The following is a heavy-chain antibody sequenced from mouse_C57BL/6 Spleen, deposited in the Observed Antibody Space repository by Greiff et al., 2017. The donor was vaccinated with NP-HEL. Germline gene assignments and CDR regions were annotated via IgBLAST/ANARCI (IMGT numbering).Heavy chain of an antibody. J-gene: IGHJ1*03. CDR1: GYSITSGYD. CDR3: ARGGIRCGSSYKWCFDG. CDR2: ISYSGST. V-gene: IGHV3-1*01. Sequence: EVQLQESGPGMVKPSQSLSLTCTVTGYSITSGYDWHWIRHFPGNKLEWMGYISYSGSTNYNPSLKSRISITHDTSKNHFFLKLKSVTTEDTATYYWARGGIRCGSSYKWCFDGWGTVTTVTVSS. D-gene: IGHD1-1*01.